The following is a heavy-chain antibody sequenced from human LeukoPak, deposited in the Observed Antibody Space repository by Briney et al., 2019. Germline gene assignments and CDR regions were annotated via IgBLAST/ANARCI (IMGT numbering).Heavy chain of an antibody. CDR2: IKSKTDGGTT. D-gene: IGHD6-19*01. Sequence: GGSLRLSCAASGFTFSNAWMSWARKAPGKGREWVGLIKSKTDGGTTDYAAPVKGRFTISRDDSKNTLYLQMNSLKTEDTAVYYCSNSVAGTDYYYYGMDVWGKGTTVTVSS. J-gene: IGHJ6*04. CDR1: GFTFSNAW. V-gene: IGHV3-15*01. CDR3: SNSVAGTDYYYYGMDV.